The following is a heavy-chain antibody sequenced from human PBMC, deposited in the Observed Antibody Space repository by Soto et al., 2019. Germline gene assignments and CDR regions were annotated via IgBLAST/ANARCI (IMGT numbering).Heavy chain of an antibody. Sequence: SETLSLTCTVSGGSISSSSYYWGWIRQPPGKGLEWIGSIYYSGSTYYNPSLKSRVTISVDTSKNQFSLKLSSVTAADTAVYYCARRYYCGGDCYSRIYYYGMDVWGQGTTVTVSS. CDR2: IYYSGST. CDR1: GGSISSSSYY. CDR3: ARRYYCGGDCYSRIYYYGMDV. D-gene: IGHD2-21*02. V-gene: IGHV4-39*01. J-gene: IGHJ6*02.